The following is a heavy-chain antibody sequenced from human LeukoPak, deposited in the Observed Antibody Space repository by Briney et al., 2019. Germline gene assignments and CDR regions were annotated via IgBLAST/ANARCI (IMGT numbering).Heavy chain of an antibody. V-gene: IGHV1-69*04. CDR2: IIPILGIA. J-gene: IGHJ4*02. CDR1: GYTFSSYT. D-gene: IGHD3-22*01. CDR3: ARDSHDSSGYYYFDY. Sequence: SVKVSCXGSGYTFSSYTISWVRQAHGQGLEWMGRIIPILGIANYAQKFQGRVTITADKSTSTAYMELSSLRSEDTAVYYCARDSHDSSGYYYFDYWGQGTLVTVSS.